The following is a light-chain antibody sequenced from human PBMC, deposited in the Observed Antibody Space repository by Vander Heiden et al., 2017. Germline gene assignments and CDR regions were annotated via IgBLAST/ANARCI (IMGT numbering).Light chain of an antibody. Sequence: DIQMSQSPSSLSASVGDRVTITCRASQGISNYLAWYQQKPGKVPKVLIYAASTLQSGVPSRFSDSGSGTDFTLTSSSLQPEDVATYYCQKYNSAPWTFGQGTKVEIK. V-gene: IGKV1-27*01. CDR3: QKYNSAPWT. CDR1: QGISNY. J-gene: IGKJ1*01. CDR2: AAS.